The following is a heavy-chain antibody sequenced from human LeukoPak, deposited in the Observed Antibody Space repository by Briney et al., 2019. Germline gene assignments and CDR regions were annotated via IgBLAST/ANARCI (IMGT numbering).Heavy chain of an antibody. V-gene: IGHV3-7*01. CDR2: KKQDGRDK. J-gene: IGHJ4*02. Sequence: GGCLRLSCAASGSTFSNYWISWVRQPPGDGLGGVDNKKQDGRDKDYADSGKGRFTSSRDNTKNSLYLQMNSLRAEDTAVYYCARRHASSSRDYWGQGTLVTVSS. CDR3: ARRHASSSRDY. CDR1: GSTFSNYW. D-gene: IGHD6-6*01.